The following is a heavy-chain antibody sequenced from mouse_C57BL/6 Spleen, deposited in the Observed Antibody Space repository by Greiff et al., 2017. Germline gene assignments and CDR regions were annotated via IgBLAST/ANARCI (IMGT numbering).Heavy chain of an antibody. V-gene: IGHV3-6*01. D-gene: IGHD3-3*01. CDR2: ISYDGSN. CDR1: GYSITSGYY. J-gene: IGHJ1*03. CDR3: AREGLDWYFDV. Sequence: EVKLQESGPGLVKPSQSLSLTCSVTGYSITSGYYWNWIRQFPGNKLEWMGYISYDGSNNYNPSLKNRISITRDTSKNQFFLKLNSVTTEDTATYYCAREGLDWYFDVWGTGTTVTVSS.